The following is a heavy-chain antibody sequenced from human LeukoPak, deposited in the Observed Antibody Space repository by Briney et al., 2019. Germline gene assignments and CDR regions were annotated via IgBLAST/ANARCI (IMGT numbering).Heavy chain of an antibody. V-gene: IGHV3-7*01. CDR3: ARDLAGPPQEAFDI. Sequence: PGGSLRLSCAASGFTFSSYWMNWLRQAPGKGLEWVATIKKDGSERYYVDSVKGRFTISRDNTKNSLYLQMNTLRAEDTAVYYCARDLAGPPQEAFDIWGQGTMVTVSS. CDR2: IKKDGSER. J-gene: IGHJ3*02. CDR1: GFTFSSYW.